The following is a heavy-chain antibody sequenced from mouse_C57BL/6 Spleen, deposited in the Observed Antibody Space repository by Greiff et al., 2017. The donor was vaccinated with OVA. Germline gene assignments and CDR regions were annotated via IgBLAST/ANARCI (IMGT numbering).Heavy chain of an antibody. CDR1: GFTFSSYA. V-gene: IGHV5-9-1*02. CDR2: ISSGGDYI. Sequence: EVKLVESGEGLVKPGGSLKLSCAASGFTFSSYAMSWVRQTPEKRLEWVAYISSGGDYIYYADTVKGRFTISRDNARNTLYLQMSSLKSEDTAMYYCTRVGKRGYAMDYWGQGTSVTVSS. J-gene: IGHJ4*01. CDR3: TRVGKRGYAMDY. D-gene: IGHD2-1*01.